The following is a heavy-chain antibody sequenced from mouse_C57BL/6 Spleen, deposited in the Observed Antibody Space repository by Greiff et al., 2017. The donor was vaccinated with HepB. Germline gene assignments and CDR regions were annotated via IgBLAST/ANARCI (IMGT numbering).Heavy chain of an antibody. CDR2: IYPSDSET. V-gene: IGHV1-61*01. J-gene: IGHJ4*01. CDR1: GYTFTSYW. Sequence: QVHVKQPGAELVRPGSSVKLSCKASGYTFTSYWMDWVKQRPGQGLEWIGNIYPSDSETHYNQKFKDKATLTVDKSSSTAYMQLSSLTSEDSAVYYCARHYYSSRSPNPMDYWGQGTSVTVSS. CDR3: ARHYYSSRSPNPMDY. D-gene: IGHD1-1*01.